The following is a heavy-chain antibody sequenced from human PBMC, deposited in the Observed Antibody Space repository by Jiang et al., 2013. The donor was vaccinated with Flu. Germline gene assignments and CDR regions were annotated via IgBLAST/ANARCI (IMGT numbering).Heavy chain of an antibody. D-gene: IGHD1-14*01. Sequence: QSGAEVKKPGSSVKVSCKASGGTFSSYAISWVRQAPGQGLEWMGGIIPIFGTANYAQKFQGRVTITADESTSTAYMELSSLRSEDTAVYYCASLNLEDPYYYYGMDVVGPRDHGHRLL. J-gene: IGHJ6*02. CDR2: IIPIFGTA. CDR3: ASLNLEDPYYYYGMDV. CDR1: GGTFSSYA. V-gene: IGHV1-69*01.